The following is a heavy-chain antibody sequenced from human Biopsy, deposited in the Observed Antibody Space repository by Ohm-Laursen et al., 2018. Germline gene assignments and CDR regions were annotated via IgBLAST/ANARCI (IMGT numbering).Heavy chain of an antibody. CDR1: GDTISSYY. V-gene: IGHV4-59*07. CDR2: ISYTGYT. D-gene: IGHD4-23*01. J-gene: IGHJ4*02. CDR3: ARGSNDFGGLYFPR. Sequence: SDTLSFTCTVSGDTISSYYWSWIRQPPGKGLEWIGHISYTGYTSYNASLKSRVTISVDTSRNHFSLRLSSLTAADTDVYYCARGSNDFGGLYFPRWGQGTLLTVSS.